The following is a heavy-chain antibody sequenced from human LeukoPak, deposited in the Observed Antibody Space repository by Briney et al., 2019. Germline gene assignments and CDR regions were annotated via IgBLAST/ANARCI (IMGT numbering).Heavy chain of an antibody. J-gene: IGHJ4*02. Sequence: ASVKVSCKASGYTFTSYYMHWVRQAPGQGLEWMGIINPSGGSTSYAQKFQGRVTMTRDTSTSTAYMELSSLRSEDTAVYYCARGIDTAMAWAHYFDYWGQGTLVTVSS. V-gene: IGHV1-46*01. CDR3: ARGIDTAMAWAHYFDY. D-gene: IGHD5-18*01. CDR1: GYTFTSYY. CDR2: INPSGGST.